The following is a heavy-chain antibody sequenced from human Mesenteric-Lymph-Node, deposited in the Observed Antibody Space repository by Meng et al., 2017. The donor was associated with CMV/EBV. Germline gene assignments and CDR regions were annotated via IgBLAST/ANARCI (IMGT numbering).Heavy chain of an antibody. D-gene: IGHD3-10*01. CDR1: YA. J-gene: IGHJ6*02. CDR3: AREADYYGLDVQPNYYYYGMDV. CDR2: INTNTGNP. V-gene: IGHV7-4-1*02. Sequence: YAMHWVRQAPGQGLEWMGWINTNTGNPTYAQGFTGRFVFSLDTSVSTAYLQISSLKAEDTAVYYCAREADYYGLDVQPNYYYYGMDVWGQGTTVTVSS.